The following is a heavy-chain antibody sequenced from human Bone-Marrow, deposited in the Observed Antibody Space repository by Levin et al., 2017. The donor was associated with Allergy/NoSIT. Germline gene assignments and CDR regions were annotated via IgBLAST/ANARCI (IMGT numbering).Heavy chain of an antibody. CDR2: IYYSGST. CDR3: ARLAYDILFEGSYYYYYYYMDV. CDR1: GGSISSYY. D-gene: IGHD3-9*01. Sequence: SETLSLTCTVSGGSISSYYWSWIRQPPGKGLEWIGYIYYSGSTNYNPSLKSRVTISVDTSKNQFSLKLSSVTAADTAVYYCARLAYDILFEGSYYYYYYYMDVWGKGTTVTVSS. V-gene: IGHV4-59*08. J-gene: IGHJ6*03.